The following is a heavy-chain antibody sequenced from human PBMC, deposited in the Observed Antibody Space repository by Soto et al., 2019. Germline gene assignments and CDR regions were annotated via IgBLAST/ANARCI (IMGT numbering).Heavy chain of an antibody. CDR1: GFTFSSYG. D-gene: IGHD2-15*01. CDR2: ITSGGST. V-gene: IGHV3-23*01. CDR3: VKDRGGPDDY. Sequence: GGSLRLSCAASGFTFSSYGMTWVRQAPGEGLRWVSGITSGGSTFYADSVKGRFTISRGNSKNTVYLQMNSLRGDDTAVYYCVKDRGGPDDYWGQGALVTVPS. J-gene: IGHJ4*02.